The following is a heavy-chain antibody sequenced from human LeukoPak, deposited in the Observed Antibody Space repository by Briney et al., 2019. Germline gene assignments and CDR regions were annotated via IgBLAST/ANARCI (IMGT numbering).Heavy chain of an antibody. J-gene: IGHJ6*02. V-gene: IGHV4-39*01. CDR2: IYYSGIT. CDR3: ARGAKDYVGFYYSYGMDV. CDR1: GGSISSSSYY. D-gene: IGHD4-17*01. Sequence: SETLSLTCTVSGGSISSSSYYGGWIRQPPGKGLEWIGSIYYSGITYYNPSVKSRVTISVHTSKNQFSLTLSSVTAAATAVYYCARGAKDYVGFYYSYGMDVWGQGTTVTVSS.